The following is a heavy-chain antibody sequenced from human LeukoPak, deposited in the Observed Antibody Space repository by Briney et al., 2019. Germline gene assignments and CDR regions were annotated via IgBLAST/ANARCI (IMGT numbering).Heavy chain of an antibody. CDR1: EFTFSSCA. D-gene: IGHD5-24*01. CDR2: ISGSGGST. J-gene: IGHJ4*02. Sequence: GGSLRLSCAAFEFTFSSCAMSWVRQAPGEGLEWVSVISGSGGSTYYADSVKGRFTISRDNSKNTLYLQMNSLRAEDTAVYYCAKARGRDGYKDELDYWGQGTLVTVSS. V-gene: IGHV3-23*01. CDR3: AKARGRDGYKDELDY.